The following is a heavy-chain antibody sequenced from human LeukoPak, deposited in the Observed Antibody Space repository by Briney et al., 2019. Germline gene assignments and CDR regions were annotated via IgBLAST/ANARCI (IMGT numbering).Heavy chain of an antibody. CDR2: ISGSGGST. J-gene: IGHJ4*02. V-gene: IGHV3-23*01. D-gene: IGHD3-9*01. CDR1: GFTFRSYG. CDR3: AKAANYDILTGYCLDY. Sequence: PGGSLRLSCAASGFTFRSYGMSWVRQAPGKGLEWVSAISGSGGSTYYADSVKGRFTISRDNSKNTLYLQMNNLRAEDTAIYYCAKAANYDILTGYCLDYWGQGTLVTVSS.